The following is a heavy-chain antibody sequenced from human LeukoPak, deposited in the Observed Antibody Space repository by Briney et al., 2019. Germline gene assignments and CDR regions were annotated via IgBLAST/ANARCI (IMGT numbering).Heavy chain of an antibody. D-gene: IGHD6-19*01. J-gene: IGHJ4*02. CDR2: IYYSGTT. Sequence: SETLSLTCTVSGGSITTYQWSWIRQPPGKGLEWIGYIYYSGTTNYNPSLKSRVTISVDTAMNQFSLKLSSVTAADTAVYYYARHALYTSGWYEYYFDYWGQGSLVTVSS. CDR3: ARHALYTSGWYEYYFDY. CDR1: GGSITTYQ. V-gene: IGHV4-59*08.